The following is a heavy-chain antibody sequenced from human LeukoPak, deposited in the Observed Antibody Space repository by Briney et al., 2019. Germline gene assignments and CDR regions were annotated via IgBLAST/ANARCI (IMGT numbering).Heavy chain of an antibody. J-gene: IGHJ4*02. Sequence: GGSLRLSCAASGFTFSSYAMSWVRQAPGKGLEWVSAISGSGGSTYYADSVKGRFTISRDNSKNTLYLQMNSLRAEDTAVYYCAKDSRQIAVAGTDFDYWGQGTLVTVSS. CDR2: ISGSGGST. V-gene: IGHV3-23*01. CDR1: GFTFSSYA. D-gene: IGHD6-19*01. CDR3: AKDSRQIAVAGTDFDY.